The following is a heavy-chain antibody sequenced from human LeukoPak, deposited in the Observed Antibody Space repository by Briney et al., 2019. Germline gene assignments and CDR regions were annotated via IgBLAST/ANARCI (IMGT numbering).Heavy chain of an antibody. V-gene: IGHV1-2*02. Sequence: GASVKVSCKASGYTFTSYYLHWVRQAPGQGLEWMGWINPNGGGTNFAQKFQGRVTMTRDTSISTAYMELTRLRSDDTAEYYCARALYYDSSGYYSSSYYYFQHWGQRTLVTVSS. CDR2: INPNGGGT. CDR1: GYTFTSYY. J-gene: IGHJ1*01. D-gene: IGHD3-22*01. CDR3: ARALYYDSSGYYSSSYYYFQH.